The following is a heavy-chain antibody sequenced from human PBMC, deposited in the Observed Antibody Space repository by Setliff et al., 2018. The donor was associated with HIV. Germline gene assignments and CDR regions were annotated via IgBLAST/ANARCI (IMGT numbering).Heavy chain of an antibody. V-gene: IGHV4-30-2*01. Sequence: SETLSLTCAVSGGSMRSSGYSWTWIRQAPGKGLEWVGYIYYNGNAYYNPSLKSRVTISVDRSKNQFSPKLSSVTAADTAVYYCARGAYDYVWGSSPNGAFDIWGQGTMVTVSS. CDR1: GGSMRSSGYS. J-gene: IGHJ3*02. CDR2: IYYNGNA. D-gene: IGHD3-16*01. CDR3: ARGAYDYVWGSSPNGAFDI.